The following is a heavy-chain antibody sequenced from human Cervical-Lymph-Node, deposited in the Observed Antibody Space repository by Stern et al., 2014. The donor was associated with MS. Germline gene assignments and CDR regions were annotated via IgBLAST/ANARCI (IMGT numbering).Heavy chain of an antibody. V-gene: IGHV1-69*01. Sequence: QVQLVQFVAGVTKPGSSVKVSCKASGGTFSKFPSSLVRQAPGPGLEWTGWILPVFGTPTYAQEFRGRVTITADVSTSTVYMELSSLRSDDTAVYYCALSSETSDRWYSLGYDLWGQGTLVTVSS. CDR1: GGTFSKFP. CDR3: ALSSETSDRWYSLGYDL. CDR2: ILPVFGTP. D-gene: IGHD6-13*01. J-gene: IGHJ5*02.